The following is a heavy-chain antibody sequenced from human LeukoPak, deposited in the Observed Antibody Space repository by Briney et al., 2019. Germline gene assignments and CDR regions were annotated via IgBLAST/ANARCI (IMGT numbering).Heavy chain of an antibody. CDR1: GYTITNYY. CDR2: INPSGGRT. V-gene: IGHV1-46*01. J-gene: IGHJ4*02. CDR3: ARTSLVRDTTSYYMGPFDY. Sequence: ASVEVSCKASGYTITNYYMHWVRQAPGQGLEWMGIINPSGGRTAYAQRFQGRVTVTSDMSTSTVYMELSSLTSEDTAVYYCARTSLVRDTTSYYMGPFDYWGQGALVTVSS. D-gene: IGHD1-26*01.